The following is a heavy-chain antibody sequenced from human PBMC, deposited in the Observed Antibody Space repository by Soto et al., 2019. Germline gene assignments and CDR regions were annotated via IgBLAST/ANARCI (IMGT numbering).Heavy chain of an antibody. J-gene: IGHJ4*02. CDR2: ISAYNGNT. Sequence: QVQLVQSGAELKKPGASVKVSCKASGYTFTTYAISWVRQAPGQVLEWMGWISAYNGNTNYAQNLQGRVTMTTDTSTSTAYRELRSRRSDDTAVYYCARDGPPFDYWGQGTLVTVSS. CDR3: ARDGPPFDY. CDR1: GYTFTTYA. V-gene: IGHV1-18*01.